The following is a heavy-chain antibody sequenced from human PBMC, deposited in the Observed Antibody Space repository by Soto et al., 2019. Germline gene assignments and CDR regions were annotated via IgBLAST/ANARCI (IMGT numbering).Heavy chain of an antibody. CDR3: VKEDYGTLAPVVEK. CDR1: GVTVRSSY. J-gene: IGHJ4*02. CDR2: MYSGGST. Sequence: GGSLRLSCAVSGVTVRSSYMSWVRQAPGKGLEWVSVMYSGGSTYYAESVKGRFSNSRDISNNTLYLKMNSLRVDDTAVYFCVKEDYGTLAPVVEKWGQGTLVTVSS. V-gene: IGHV3-53*01. D-gene: IGHD3-10*01.